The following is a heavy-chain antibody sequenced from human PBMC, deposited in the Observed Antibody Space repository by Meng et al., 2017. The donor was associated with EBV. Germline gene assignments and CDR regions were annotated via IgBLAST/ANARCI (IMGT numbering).Heavy chain of an antibody. CDR1: GGTVRGDA. CDR3: ASESGRGFTPDY. CDR2: VIPRSDAP. V-gene: IGHV1-69*01. Sequence: QVWLSQSGAEVREPGSSMTVSTKTSGGTVRGDAISWVRQAPGQGLQWTGEVIPRSDAPNSAHKSQGRVTITADEATSTNYMDLSGLRSEETAVYYCASESGRGFTPDYWGQGTLVTVSS. J-gene: IGHJ4*02. D-gene: IGHD3-10*01.